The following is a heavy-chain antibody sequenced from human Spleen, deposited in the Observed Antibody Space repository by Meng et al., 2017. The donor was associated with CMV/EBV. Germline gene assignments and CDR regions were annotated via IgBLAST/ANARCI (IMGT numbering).Heavy chain of an antibody. Sequence: ASVKVSCKASGYTFTSYGISWVRQAPGQGLEWMGWISAYNGNTNYAQKLQGRVTMTTDTSTSTAYMELRSLRSDDTAVYYCARDSRWDFWSGLFDHWGQGTLVTVSS. D-gene: IGHD3-3*01. CDR2: ISAYNGNT. J-gene: IGHJ4*02. CDR3: ARDSRWDFWSGLFDH. CDR1: GYTFTSYG. V-gene: IGHV1-18*01.